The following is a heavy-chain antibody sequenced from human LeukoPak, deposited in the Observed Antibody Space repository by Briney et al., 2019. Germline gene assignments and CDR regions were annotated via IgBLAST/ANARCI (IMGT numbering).Heavy chain of an antibody. CDR2: IIPIFGTA. V-gene: IGHV1-69*05. CDR3: AKVVWSYYYDSSGYYYFDY. D-gene: IGHD3-22*01. J-gene: IGHJ4*02. Sequence: ASVKASCKASGGTFSSYAISWVRQAPGQGLEWMGGIIPIFGTANYAQKLQGRVTMTTDTSTSTAYMELRSLRSDDTAVYYCAKVVWSYYYDSSGYYYFDYWGQGTLVTVSS. CDR1: GGTFSSYA.